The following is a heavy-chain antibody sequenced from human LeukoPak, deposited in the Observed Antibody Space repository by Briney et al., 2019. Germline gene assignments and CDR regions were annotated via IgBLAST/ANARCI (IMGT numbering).Heavy chain of an antibody. Sequence: SVKVSCKASGGTFSSYAISWVRQAPGQGLEWMGGIIPIFGTANYAQKFQGRVTITSDESTSTAYMELSSLRSEDTAVYYCARTDYHGSGWYGDFDYWGQGTLVTVSS. J-gene: IGHJ4*02. V-gene: IGHV1-69*13. CDR2: IIPIFGTA. D-gene: IGHD6-19*01. CDR3: ARTDYHGSGWYGDFDY. CDR1: GGTFSSYA.